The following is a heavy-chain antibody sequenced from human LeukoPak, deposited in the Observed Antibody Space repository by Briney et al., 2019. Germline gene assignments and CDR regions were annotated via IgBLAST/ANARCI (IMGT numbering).Heavy chain of an antibody. J-gene: IGHJ4*02. CDR2: IRYSGRP. CDR1: GGSINSDY. D-gene: IGHD2-15*01. V-gene: IGHV4-59*01. CDR3: VRGAGCYPY. Sequence: SETLSLTCTVSGGSINSDYWRWIRQPPERGREWIAYIRYSGRPNSHPSLKSRAAISMNTSNKQFSLRLNSVTAADTAVYYCVRGAGCYPYWGQGTLVTVSS.